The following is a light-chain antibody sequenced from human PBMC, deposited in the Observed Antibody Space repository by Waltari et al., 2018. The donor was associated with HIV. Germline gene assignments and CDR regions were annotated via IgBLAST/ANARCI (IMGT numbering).Light chain of an antibody. CDR3: QQYNNWPLNT. CDR1: QSVGDN. CDR2: SAS. J-gene: IGKJ4*01. V-gene: IGKV3-15*01. Sequence: EIVLTQSPDTLSLSPGERVILSCRASQSVGDNLAWYQQRPGQAPRLLIYSASTRASGIAARFSGSGSGTEFSLTISSLQSEDFAIYYCQQYNNWPLNTFGGGTKVEMK.